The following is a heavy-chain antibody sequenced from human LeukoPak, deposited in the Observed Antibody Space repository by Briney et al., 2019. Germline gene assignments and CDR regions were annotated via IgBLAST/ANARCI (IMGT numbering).Heavy chain of an antibody. CDR2: IYYSGST. J-gene: IGHJ5*02. Sequence: SETLSLTCAVYGGSFSGYYWSWIRQPPGKGLEWIGYIYYSGSTNYNPSLKSRVTISVDTSKNQFSLKLSSVTAADTAVYYCAATPGPFDPWGQGTLVTVSS. CDR1: GGSFSGYY. CDR3: AATPGPFDP. V-gene: IGHV4-59*08.